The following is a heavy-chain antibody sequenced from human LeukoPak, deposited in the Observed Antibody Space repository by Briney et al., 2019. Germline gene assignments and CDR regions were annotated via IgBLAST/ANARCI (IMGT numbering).Heavy chain of an antibody. J-gene: IGHJ3*02. CDR2: IFYSGST. CDR1: GDSISNYH. D-gene: IGHD3-22*01. V-gene: IGHV4-59*08. Sequence: PSETLSLTCTVSGDSISNYHWSWIRQPPGKGLEWIGYIFYSGSTKYNTSLKSRVTISVDTSKNQFSLKLSSVTAADTAVYYCARRRSSGNYNDTFDIWGQGTMVTVSS. CDR3: ARRRSSGNYNDTFDI.